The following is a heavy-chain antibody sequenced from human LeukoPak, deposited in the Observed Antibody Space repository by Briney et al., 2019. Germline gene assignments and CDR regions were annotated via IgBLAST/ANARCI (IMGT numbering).Heavy chain of an antibody. CDR2: ISYDGSNK. J-gene: IGHJ4*02. CDR3: ARSSRGYSYGYYFDY. CDR1: GFTFSSYA. V-gene: IGHV3-30*04. D-gene: IGHD5-18*01. Sequence: GGFLRLSCAASGFTFSSYAMHWVRQAPGKGLEWVAVISYDGSNKYYADSVKGRFTISRDNSKNTLYLQMNSLRAEDTAVYYCARSSRGYSYGYYFDYWGQGTLVTVSS.